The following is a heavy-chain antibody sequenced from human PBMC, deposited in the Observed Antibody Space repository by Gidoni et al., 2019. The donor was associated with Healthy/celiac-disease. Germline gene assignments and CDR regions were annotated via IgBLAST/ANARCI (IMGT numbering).Heavy chain of an antibody. V-gene: IGHV4-59*01. CDR1: GGSISSYY. Sequence: QVQLQESGPGLVQPSETLSLTCTVSGGSISSYYWSWIRQPPGKGLEWIGYIYYSGSTNYNPSLKSRVTISVDTSKNQFSLKLSSVTAADTAVYYCARGRHYDDWGQGTLVTVSS. CDR2: IYYSGST. J-gene: IGHJ4*02. CDR3: ARGRHYDD. D-gene: IGHD5-12*01.